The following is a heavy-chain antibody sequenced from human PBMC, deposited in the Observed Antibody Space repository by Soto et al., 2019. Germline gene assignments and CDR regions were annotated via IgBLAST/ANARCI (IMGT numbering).Heavy chain of an antibody. J-gene: IGHJ6*02. D-gene: IGHD3-10*01. Sequence: QVQLVESGGGVVQPGRSLRLSCAASGFTLSNYAMHWVRQAPGKGLEWVTVISYDGTNKYYADSVKGRFTISRDISENTVYLQMNSLRAEDTSVYYCARGDGDYYFYGIDVWGQGTTLTVSS. CDR1: GFTLSNYA. CDR3: ARGDGDYYFYGIDV. CDR2: ISYDGTNK. V-gene: IGHV3-30-3*01.